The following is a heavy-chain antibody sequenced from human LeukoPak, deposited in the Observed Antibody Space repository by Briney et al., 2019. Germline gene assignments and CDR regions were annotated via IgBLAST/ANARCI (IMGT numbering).Heavy chain of an antibody. CDR2: ISSSSSYI. Sequence: GGSLRLSCAASGFTFSSYSMNWVRQAPGKGLEWVSSISSSSSYIYYADSVKGRFTISRDNAKNSLYLQMNSLRAEDTAVYYCARRGDGSSGYYYVPFDYWGQGTLVTVSP. D-gene: IGHD3-22*01. J-gene: IGHJ4*02. CDR3: ARRGDGSSGYYYVPFDY. CDR1: GFTFSSYS. V-gene: IGHV3-21*01.